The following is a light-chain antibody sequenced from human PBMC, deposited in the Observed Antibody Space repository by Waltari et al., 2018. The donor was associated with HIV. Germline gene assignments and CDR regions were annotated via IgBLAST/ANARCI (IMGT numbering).Light chain of an antibody. CDR2: GST. V-gene: IGLV1-40*01. Sequence: QSVLTQPPSVSGAPGQRVTISCTGSSSNFGADYDVHWYQQLPGTAPKLLLYGSTSRPSGVPDRFSGSKSGTSASLAITGLQAEDEADYYCQSYDSSLSAVVFGGGTKLTVL. J-gene: IGLJ2*01. CDR3: QSYDSSLSAVV. CDR1: SSNFGADYD.